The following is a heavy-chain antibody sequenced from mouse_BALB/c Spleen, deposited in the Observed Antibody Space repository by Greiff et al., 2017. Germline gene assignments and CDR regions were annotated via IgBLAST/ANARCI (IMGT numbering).Heavy chain of an antibody. J-gene: IGHJ1*01. CDR3: ARDGPFITTVVAHFDV. CDR1: GFSLTSYG. V-gene: IGHV2-9*02. D-gene: IGHD1-1*01. CDR2: IWAGGST. Sequence: QVQLQQSGPGLVAPSQSLSITCTVSGFSLTSYGVHWVRQPPGKGLEWLGVIWAGGSTNYNSALMSRLSISKDNSKSQVFLKMNSLQTDDTAMYYCARDGPFITTVVAHFDVWGAGTTVTVSS.